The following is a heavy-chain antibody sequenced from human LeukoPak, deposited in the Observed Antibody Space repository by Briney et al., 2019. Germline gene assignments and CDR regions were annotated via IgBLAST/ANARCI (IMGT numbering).Heavy chain of an antibody. CDR2: ISRSGTSI. CDR3: AKDSNSGSPD. CDR1: GFIFSTYG. D-gene: IGHD1-26*01. Sequence: GGSLRLSCAASGFIFSTYGMNWVRQAPGKGLEWVSSISRSGTSIYHADSVKGRFTISRDNAKNSLYLQMNSLRADDTAVYYCAKDSNSGSPDWGQGTLVTVSS. J-gene: IGHJ4*02. V-gene: IGHV3-21*01.